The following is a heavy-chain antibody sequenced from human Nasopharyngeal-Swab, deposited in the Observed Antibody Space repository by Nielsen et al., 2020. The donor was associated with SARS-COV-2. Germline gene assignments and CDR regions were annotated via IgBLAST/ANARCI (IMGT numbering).Heavy chain of an antibody. J-gene: IGHJ5*02. Sequence: GGSLRLSCKGSGSSFTSYWISWVRQMPGKGLEWMGRIDPSDSYTNYSPSFQGHVTISADKSISTAYLQWSSLKASDTAMYYCARHDYSNYNWFDPWGQGTLVTVSS. CDR2: IDPSDSYT. CDR3: ARHDYSNYNWFDP. CDR1: GSSFTSYW. V-gene: IGHV5-10-1*01. D-gene: IGHD4-11*01.